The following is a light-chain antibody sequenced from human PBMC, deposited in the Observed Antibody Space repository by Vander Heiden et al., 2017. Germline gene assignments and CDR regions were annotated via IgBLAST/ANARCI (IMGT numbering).Light chain of an antibody. Sequence: QSVLTQPPSLSGAPGQRVPISCTGSSSNIGAGYDVHWYQQLPGTAPKLLIYGNSNRPSGVPDRFSGSKSGTSASLAITGLQAEDEADYYCQSYDSSLSGFVVFGGGTKLTVL. CDR2: GNS. CDR1: SSNIGAGYD. J-gene: IGLJ2*01. CDR3: QSYDSSLSGFVV. V-gene: IGLV1-40*01.